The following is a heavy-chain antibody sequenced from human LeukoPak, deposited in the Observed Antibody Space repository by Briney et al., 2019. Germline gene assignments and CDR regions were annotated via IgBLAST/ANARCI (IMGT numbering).Heavy chain of an antibody. CDR3: AREALGSGWYDDAFDI. V-gene: IGHV3-64*01. CDR1: GFTLSSYV. Sequence: TGGSLRLSCAASGFTLSSYVMHWVRQAPGKGLEYVSAISSNGGSTYYANSVKGRFTISRDNSKNTLYLQMGSLRAEDMAVYYCAREALGSGWYDDAFDIWGQGTMVTVSS. D-gene: IGHD6-19*01. CDR2: ISSNGGST. J-gene: IGHJ3*02.